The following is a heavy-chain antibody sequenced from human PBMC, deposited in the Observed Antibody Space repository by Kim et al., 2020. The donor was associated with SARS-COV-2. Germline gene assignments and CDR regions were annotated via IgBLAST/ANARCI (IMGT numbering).Heavy chain of an antibody. D-gene: IGHD5-12*01. CDR2: IYYTGST. V-gene: IGHV4-31*03. CDR1: GGSIRSLGYY. CDR3: ARSDSGFGAFNI. J-gene: IGHJ3*02. Sequence: SETLSLTCTVSGGSIRSLGYYWTWIRQHPGKGLEWIGYIYYTGSTYYNPSLRSRFTISMDTSQNQFSLKRTSVTAADTAVYYCARSDSGFGAFNIWGQGT.